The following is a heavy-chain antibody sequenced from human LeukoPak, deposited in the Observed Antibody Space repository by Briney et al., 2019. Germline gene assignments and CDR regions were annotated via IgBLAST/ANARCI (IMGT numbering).Heavy chain of an antibody. CDR2: IYHSGST. CDR1: GGSIDNSIYY. J-gene: IGHJ4*02. V-gene: IGHV4-39*07. Sequence: SETLSLTCTVSGGSIDNSIYYWGWIRQPPGKGLEWIGSIYHSGSTYYNPSLKSRVTISVDTSKNQVSLKLRSVTAADTAVYYCARGDSGWYLGLGFDYWGQGTLVTVSS. CDR3: ARGDSGWYLGLGFDY. D-gene: IGHD6-19*01.